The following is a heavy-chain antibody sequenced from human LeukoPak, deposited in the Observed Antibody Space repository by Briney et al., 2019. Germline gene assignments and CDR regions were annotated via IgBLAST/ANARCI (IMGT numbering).Heavy chain of an antibody. Sequence: ETSETLSLTCTVSGGPISSSSYYWGWIRQPPGKGLEWIGYICCSGSTNYNPSLKSRVTISVDTSKNQFSLKLSSVTAADTAVYYCARSGFYSKNGFDYWGQGTLVTVSS. CDR3: ARSGFYSKNGFDY. J-gene: IGHJ4*02. CDR1: GGPISSSSYY. D-gene: IGHD4-11*01. V-gene: IGHV4-61*05. CDR2: ICCSGST.